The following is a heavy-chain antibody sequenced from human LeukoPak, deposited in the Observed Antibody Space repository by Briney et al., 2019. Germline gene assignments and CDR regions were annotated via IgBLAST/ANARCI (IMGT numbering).Heavy chain of an antibody. CDR3: ARDSEDTTMGPGY. J-gene: IGHJ4*02. D-gene: IGHD5-18*01. CDR1: GFTFSTYN. CDR2: ISTDSIYI. V-gene: IGHV3-21*04. Sequence: PGGSLRLSCAASGFTFSTYNMNWVRQAPGKGLEWVSSISTDSIYIYYADSVQGRFTISRDNAKNSPYLQMNSLRDEDTAVYYCARDSEDTTMGPGYWGQGTLVTVSS.